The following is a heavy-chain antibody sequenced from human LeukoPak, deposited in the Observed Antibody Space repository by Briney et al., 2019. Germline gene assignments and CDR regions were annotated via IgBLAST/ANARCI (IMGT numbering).Heavy chain of an antibody. V-gene: IGHV4-59*01. CDR3: ARKGGLFDY. Sequence: SETLSLTCTVSGGSIRYYYWSWIRQSPGKGLEWIGYIYYNGTANYNPSLKSRVTISVDMSKNQFSLKMSSVTAADTAVYYCARKGGLFDYWGQGRLVTVSS. D-gene: IGHD2-15*01. CDR1: GGSIRYYY. J-gene: IGHJ4*02. CDR2: IYYNGTA.